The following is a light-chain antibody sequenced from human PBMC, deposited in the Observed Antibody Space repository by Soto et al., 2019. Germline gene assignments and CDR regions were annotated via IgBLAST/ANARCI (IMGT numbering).Light chain of an antibody. CDR1: QDIRND. V-gene: IGKV1-17*01. J-gene: IGKJ4*01. CDR2: AAS. CDR3: QQLHTYPLT. Sequence: IQMTQSPSSLSASVGDRVTITCRASQDIRNDLGWYQQKPGKAPKLLIYAASTLHGVTSRFSGDGSGTEFTLTIRRLQPEDFATYFCQQLHTYPLTFGGGTKVDIK.